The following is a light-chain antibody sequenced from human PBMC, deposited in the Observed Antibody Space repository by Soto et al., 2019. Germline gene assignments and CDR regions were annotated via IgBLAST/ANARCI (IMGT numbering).Light chain of an antibody. Sequence: EIVMTQSPATLSVSPGERASLSCRASQSIGTNLAWYQQEPGQAPRLLIYGASTRATGIPARFSGSGSGTEFTLTISSPQSVYFVIQRSPRYTNLPFT. J-gene: IGKJ3*01. V-gene: IGKV3-15*01. CDR3: PRYTNLPFT. CDR2: GAS. CDR1: QSIGTN.